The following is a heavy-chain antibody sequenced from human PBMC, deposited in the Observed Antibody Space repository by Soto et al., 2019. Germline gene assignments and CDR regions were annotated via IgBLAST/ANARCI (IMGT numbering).Heavy chain of an antibody. CDR3: ARGGSGWTRGGWLGP. D-gene: IGHD6-25*01. J-gene: IGHJ5*02. V-gene: IGHV3-11*01. CDR2: ISDSGSTI. CDR1: GFTFSDDY. Sequence: PGGSLTLSCKASGFTFSDDYMIWVRQTPGKGLEWLSYISDSGSTIYYADSVRARFTIFRENAANSVYLQLDGLTDGDTAFYYCARGGSGWTRGGWLGPWGQGSLVTVSS.